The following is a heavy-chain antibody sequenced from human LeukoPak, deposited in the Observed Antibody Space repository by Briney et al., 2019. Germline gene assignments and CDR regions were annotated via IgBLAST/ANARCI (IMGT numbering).Heavy chain of an antibody. CDR3: TRIIKSRSFDY. J-gene: IGHJ4*02. CDR1: GFTFSNAW. Sequence: GGSLRLSCAASGFTFSNAWMNWVRQAPGKGLEWVGRIKSKTDGGTTDYAAPVKGRFTISRDDSTNTLFLQMNSLKTEDTALYYCTRIIKSRSFDYWGQGTLVTVSS. V-gene: IGHV3-15*01. CDR2: IKSKTDGGTT.